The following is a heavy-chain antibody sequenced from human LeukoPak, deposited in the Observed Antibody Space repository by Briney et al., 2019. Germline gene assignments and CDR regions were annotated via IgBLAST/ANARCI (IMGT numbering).Heavy chain of an antibody. Sequence: SETLSLTCTVSGGSIRSYYWSWIRQPPGKGLEWIGYIYYSGSTNYNPSLKSRVSISADTSKNQFSLRLNSVTAADTAVYFCGRVRTGNTGSPEYFEDWGQGTLVTVSS. D-gene: IGHD5-12*01. CDR3: GRVRTGNTGSPEYFED. CDR1: GGSIRSYY. J-gene: IGHJ1*01. V-gene: IGHV4-59*01. CDR2: IYYSGST.